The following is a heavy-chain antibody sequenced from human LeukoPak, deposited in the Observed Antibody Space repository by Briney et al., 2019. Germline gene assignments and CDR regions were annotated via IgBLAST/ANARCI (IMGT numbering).Heavy chain of an antibody. D-gene: IGHD3-10*01. CDR1: GFTFSSYA. Sequence: PGGSLRLSCAASGFTFSSYAMSWVRQAPGKGLEWVSAISGSGGSTYYADSVKGRFTISRDNSKDTLYLQMNSLRAEDTAVCYCAKDFQADPMVDYWGQGTLVTVSS. V-gene: IGHV3-23*01. CDR2: ISGSGGST. J-gene: IGHJ4*02. CDR3: AKDFQADPMVDY.